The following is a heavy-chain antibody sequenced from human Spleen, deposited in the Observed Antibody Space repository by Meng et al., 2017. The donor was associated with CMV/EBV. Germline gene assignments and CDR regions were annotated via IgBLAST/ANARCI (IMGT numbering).Heavy chain of an antibody. Sequence: FTFSRYWMHWVRQAPGKGLVWVSRVNSDGSSTNYADSVKGRFTISRDNAKNTLYLQMNSLRAEDTAVYYCAIGEYCSSTSCQLRPFDYWGQGTLVTVSS. CDR2: VNSDGSST. CDR1: FTFSRYW. D-gene: IGHD2-2*01. CDR3: AIGEYCSSTSCQLRPFDY. V-gene: IGHV3-74*01. J-gene: IGHJ4*02.